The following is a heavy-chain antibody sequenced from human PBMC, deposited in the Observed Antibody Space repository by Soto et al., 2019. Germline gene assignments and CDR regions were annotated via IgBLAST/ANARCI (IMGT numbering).Heavy chain of an antibody. CDR2: IYYSGST. CDR1: GGSISSGGYY. Sequence: SETLSLTCTVSGGSISSGGYYWSWIRQHPGKGLGWIGYIYYSGSTYYNPSLKSRVTISVDTSKNQFSLKLSSVTAADTAVYYCARDRFGPKVRYGMDVWGQGTTVTVSS. D-gene: IGHD3-10*01. V-gene: IGHV4-31*03. CDR3: ARDRFGPKVRYGMDV. J-gene: IGHJ6*02.